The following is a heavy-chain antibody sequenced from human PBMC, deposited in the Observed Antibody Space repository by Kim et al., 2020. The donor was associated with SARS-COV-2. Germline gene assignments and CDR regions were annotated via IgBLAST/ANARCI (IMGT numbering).Heavy chain of an antibody. V-gene: IGHV1-46*01. CDR3: ASEYSDLGY. Sequence: DSISYAQKFQGRVTMTRDTPTSTVYLELSSLRSEDTGVYYCASEYSDLGYWGQGTLVTVSS. J-gene: IGHJ4*02. D-gene: IGHD5-12*01. CDR2: DSI.